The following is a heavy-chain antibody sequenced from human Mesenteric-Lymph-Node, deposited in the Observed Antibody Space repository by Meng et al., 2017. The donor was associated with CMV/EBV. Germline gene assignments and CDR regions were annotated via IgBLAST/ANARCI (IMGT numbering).Heavy chain of an antibody. CDR2: INHSGST. CDR1: GGSFSGYY. D-gene: IGHD3-9*01. CDR3: ARGSSYDILTGYFDY. J-gene: IGHJ4*02. V-gene: IGHV4-34*01. Sequence: QVQLHQWGAGLWKPSETLSVTCAVYGGSFSGYYWNWIRQSPEKELEWIGEINHSGSTTYNPSFTSRIIISVDTSTNQISLNMSSVTAADTAVYYCARGSSYDILTGYFDYWGQGALVTVSS.